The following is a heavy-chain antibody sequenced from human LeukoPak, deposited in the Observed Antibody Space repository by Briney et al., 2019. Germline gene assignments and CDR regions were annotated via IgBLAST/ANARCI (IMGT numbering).Heavy chain of an antibody. CDR1: GFTFSSYS. V-gene: IGHV3-21*01. Sequence: PGGSLRLSCAASGFTFSSYSMNWVRQAPGKGLEWVSSISSSSSYIYYADSVKGRFTISRDNAKNSLYLQMNSLRAEDTAVYYCARDSTHYGYSYGYSDYWGQGTLVTVSS. CDR3: ARDSTHYGYSYGYSDY. D-gene: IGHD5-18*01. J-gene: IGHJ4*02. CDR2: ISSSSSYI.